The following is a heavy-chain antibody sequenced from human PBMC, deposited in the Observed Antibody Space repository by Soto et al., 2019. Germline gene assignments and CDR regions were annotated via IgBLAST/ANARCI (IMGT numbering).Heavy chain of an antibody. D-gene: IGHD5-12*01. CDR3: ARSGSTGYDWDY. CDR1: GYSFTAYY. V-gene: IGHV1-2*04. J-gene: IGHJ4*02. CDR2: IHPNSGGT. Sequence: GASVKVSCKTSGYSFTAYYIQWVRQAPGQGLEWIGWIHPNSGGTNYAQKFQGSVTVDSDMSTRTVYMELNRLTSDDTAVYYCARSGSTGYDWDYWGQGTLVTVSS.